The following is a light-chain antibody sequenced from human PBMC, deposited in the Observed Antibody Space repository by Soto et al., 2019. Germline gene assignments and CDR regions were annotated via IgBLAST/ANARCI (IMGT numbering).Light chain of an antibody. Sequence: QSVLTQPPSPSGTPGQRVTISCSGSSSNIERNYVYWYQQLPGTAPKLLIFRDNQRPSAVPDRFSGSKSGTSASLAISGLRSEDDADYFCATWDDSLSGWVFGGGTKLTVL. CDR3: ATWDDSLSGWV. CDR1: SSNIERNY. CDR2: RDN. V-gene: IGLV1-47*01. J-gene: IGLJ3*02.